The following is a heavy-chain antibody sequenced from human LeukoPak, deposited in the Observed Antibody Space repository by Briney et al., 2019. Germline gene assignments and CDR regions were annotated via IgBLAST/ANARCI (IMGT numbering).Heavy chain of an antibody. CDR3: ARVHEESGFWSGRVNWFDP. CDR2: ISYGVTT. CDR1: GGSISSNDYH. D-gene: IGHD3-3*01. V-gene: IGHV4-39*07. Sequence: KSSETLSLTCTVSGGSISSNDYHWGWIRQPPGKGLEWIASISYGVTTYYKPSLRSRITISVDTSKNQFSLKLSSVTAADTAVYYCARVHEESGFWSGRVNWFDPWGQGTLVTVSS. J-gene: IGHJ5*02.